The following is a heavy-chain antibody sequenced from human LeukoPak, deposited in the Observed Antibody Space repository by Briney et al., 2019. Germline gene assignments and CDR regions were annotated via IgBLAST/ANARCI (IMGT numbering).Heavy chain of an antibody. Sequence: TEALSLTCTVSGGSISSSSYYWGWIRQPPGKGLEWIGSIYYSGSTYYNPSLKSRVTISVDTSKNQFSLKLSSVTAADTAVYYCARTVSGYPPSAEYLQHWGQGTLVTVSS. J-gene: IGHJ1*01. V-gene: IGHV4-39*01. CDR1: GGSISSSSYY. CDR2: IYYSGST. D-gene: IGHD3-22*01. CDR3: ARTVSGYPPSAEYLQH.